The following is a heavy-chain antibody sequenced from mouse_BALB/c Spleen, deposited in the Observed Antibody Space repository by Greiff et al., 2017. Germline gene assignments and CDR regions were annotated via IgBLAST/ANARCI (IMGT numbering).Heavy chain of an antibody. V-gene: IGHV6-6*02. D-gene: IGHD1-1*01. CDR3: TASTVVEAMDY. J-gene: IGHJ4*01. CDR2: IRLKSNNYAT. CDR1: GFTFSNYW. Sequence: EVKLEESGGGLVQPGGSMKLSCVASGFTFSNYWMNWVRQSPEKGLEWVAEIRLKSNNYATHYAESVKGRFTISRDDSKSSVYLQMNNLRAEDTGIYYCTASTVVEAMDYWGQGTSVTVSS.